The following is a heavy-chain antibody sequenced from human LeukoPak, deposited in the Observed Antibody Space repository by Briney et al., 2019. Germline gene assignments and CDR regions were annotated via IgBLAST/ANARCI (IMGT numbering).Heavy chain of an antibody. V-gene: IGHV5-51*01. Sequence: GESLKISCKGSGYSFPSFWIGLVRQMPGKGLEWMAIIYPGDSDTRYSPSFQGQVTISADKSISTAYLQWSSLKASDTAMYYCARQLEAGGDYWGQGTLVTVSS. CDR3: ARQLEAGGDY. CDR2: IYPGDSDT. CDR1: GYSFPSFW. D-gene: IGHD3-3*01. J-gene: IGHJ4*02.